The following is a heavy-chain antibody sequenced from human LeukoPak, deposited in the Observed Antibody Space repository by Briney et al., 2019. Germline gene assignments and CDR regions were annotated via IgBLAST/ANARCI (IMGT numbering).Heavy chain of an antibody. V-gene: IGHV4-59*06. CDR2: IYYSGST. J-gene: IGHJ3*02. Sequence: KPSETLSLTCTVSGGSISSYYWSWIRQPPGKGLEWIGYIYYSGSTYYNPPLKSRVTISVDTSKNQFSLKLSSVTAADTAVYYCARDLELPLYAEGIGAFDIWGQGTMVTVSS. CDR3: ARDLELPLYAEGIGAFDI. CDR1: GGSISSYY. D-gene: IGHD2-2*02.